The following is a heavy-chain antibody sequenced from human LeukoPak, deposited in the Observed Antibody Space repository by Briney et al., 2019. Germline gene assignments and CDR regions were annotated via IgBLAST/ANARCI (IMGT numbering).Heavy chain of an antibody. CDR2: IYYSGST. Sequence: PSETLSLTCTVSGGSISSYYWSWIRQPPGKGLKWIGYIYYSGSTNYNPSLKSRVTISVDTSKNQFSLKLSSVTAADTAVYYCARWFGALSNYYYYYGIDVWGQGTTVTVSS. V-gene: IGHV4-59*08. J-gene: IGHJ6*02. CDR1: GGSISSYY. CDR3: ARWFGALSNYYYYYGIDV. D-gene: IGHD3-10*01.